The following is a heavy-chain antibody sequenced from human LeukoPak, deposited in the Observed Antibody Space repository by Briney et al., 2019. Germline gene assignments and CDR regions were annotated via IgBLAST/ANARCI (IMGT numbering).Heavy chain of an antibody. D-gene: IGHD3-3*01. V-gene: IGHV5-51*01. CDR3: ATDLGGDAFDL. CDR1: GYNFTTFW. J-gene: IGHJ3*01. Sequence: GESLKISCKGSGYNFTTFWIGWVRRMPGERPEWMVIIWPGDSDTRYTPSFEGHITISDDKSTSTAYLQWSRLRASATAMYYCATDLGGDAFDLWGQGTMVIVSS. CDR2: IWPGDSDT.